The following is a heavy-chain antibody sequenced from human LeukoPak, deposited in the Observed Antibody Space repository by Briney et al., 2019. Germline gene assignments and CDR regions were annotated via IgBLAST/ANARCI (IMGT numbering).Heavy chain of an antibody. Sequence: SVKVSCKASGGTFSSYAISWVRQAPGQGLEWMGGIIPIFGTANYAQKFQGRVTITADESTSAAYMELSSLRSEDTAVYYCAREVRDIVVVPAAKYYYYYGMDVWGKGTTVTVSS. CDR1: GGTFSSYA. J-gene: IGHJ6*04. V-gene: IGHV1-69*01. CDR2: IIPIFGTA. CDR3: AREVRDIVVVPAAKYYYYYGMDV. D-gene: IGHD2-2*01.